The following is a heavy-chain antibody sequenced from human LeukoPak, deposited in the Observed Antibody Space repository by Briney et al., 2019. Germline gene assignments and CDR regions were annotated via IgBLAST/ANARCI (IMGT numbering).Heavy chain of an antibody. CDR3: ARDGYSYGRFDY. J-gene: IGHJ4*02. Sequence: GGPLRLSCAASGFTFSSFEMNWVRQAPGKGLEWVSYISSSSKTIYYADSVKGRFTISRDNAKNSLYLQMNSLRAEDTAVYYCARDGYSYGRFDYWGQGTLVTVSS. D-gene: IGHD5-18*01. CDR2: ISSSSKTI. V-gene: IGHV3-48*03. CDR1: GFTFSSFE.